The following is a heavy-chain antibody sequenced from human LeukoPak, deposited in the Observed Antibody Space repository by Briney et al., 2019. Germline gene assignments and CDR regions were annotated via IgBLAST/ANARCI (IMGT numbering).Heavy chain of an antibody. CDR2: IHYTRTT. J-gene: IGHJ3*02. CDR3: ARPDRSASYGILGSDI. D-gene: IGHD3-22*01. CDR1: GASMTDYY. V-gene: IGHV4-59*12. Sequence: SETLSLTCSVSGASMTDYYWTWVRQPPGKGLEWIGYIHYTRTTDYNPSLRSRVTMSIDTSNSQFSLNLRSVTATDTAVYFCARPDRSASYGILGSDIWGQGTMVTVSS.